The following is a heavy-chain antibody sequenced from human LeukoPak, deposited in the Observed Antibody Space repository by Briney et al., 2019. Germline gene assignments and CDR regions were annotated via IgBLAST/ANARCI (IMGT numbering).Heavy chain of an antibody. J-gene: IGHJ4*02. CDR2: IRYDGSNK. CDR3: ASIVVPAAGFDY. Sequence: GGSLRLSCAASGFTFSSYGMHWVRQAPGKGLEWVAFIRYDGSNKYYADSVKGRFTISRDNSKNTLYLQMNSRRAEDTAVYYCASIVVPAAGFDYWGQGTLVTVSS. V-gene: IGHV3-30*02. CDR1: GFTFSSYG. D-gene: IGHD2-2*01.